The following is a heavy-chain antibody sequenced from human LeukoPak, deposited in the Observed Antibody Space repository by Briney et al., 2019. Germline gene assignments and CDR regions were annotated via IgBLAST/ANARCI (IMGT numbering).Heavy chain of an antibody. V-gene: IGHV1-69*13. CDR2: IIPIFGTA. CDR1: GGTFSSYA. D-gene: IGHD1-26*01. Sequence: ASVKVSCKASGGTFSSYAISWVRQAPGQGLEWMGGIIPIFGTANYAQKFQGRVTITADESTSTAYMELSSLRSEDTAVYYCARLGGSYRHDVFDYWGQGTLVTVSS. J-gene: IGHJ4*02. CDR3: ARLGGSYRHDVFDY.